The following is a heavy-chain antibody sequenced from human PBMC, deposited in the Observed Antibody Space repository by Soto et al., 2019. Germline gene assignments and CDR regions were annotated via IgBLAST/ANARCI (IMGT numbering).Heavy chain of an antibody. Sequence: EVQLVESGGGLAQPGRSLRLSCAASGFTFDDYAMHWVRQAPGKGLEWVSGISCNSDSIGYADSVKGRFTISRDNAKKSLYLQMNSLRAEDTALYYCASGRGYDILTGYYPYFDYWGQGTLVTVSS. CDR3: ASGRGYDILTGYYPYFDY. CDR1: GFTFDDYA. V-gene: IGHV3-9*01. CDR2: ISCNSDSI. J-gene: IGHJ4*02. D-gene: IGHD3-9*01.